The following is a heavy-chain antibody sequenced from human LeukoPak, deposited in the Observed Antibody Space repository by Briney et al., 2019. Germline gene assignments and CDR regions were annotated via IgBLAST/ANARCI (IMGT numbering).Heavy chain of an antibody. Sequence: ASVKVSCKASGGTFSSYAISWVRQAPGQGLEWMGWISAYNGNTDYAQNLQDRVTMTTDTSTSTAYMELRSLRSDDTAVYYCARDEYSGSYSYGMDVWGQGTTVTVSS. CDR3: ARDEYSGSYSYGMDV. J-gene: IGHJ6*02. V-gene: IGHV1-18*01. CDR2: ISAYNGNT. D-gene: IGHD1-26*01. CDR1: GGTFSSYA.